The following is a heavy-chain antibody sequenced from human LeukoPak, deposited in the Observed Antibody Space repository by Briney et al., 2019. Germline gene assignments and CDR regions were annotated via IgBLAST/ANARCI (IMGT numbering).Heavy chain of an antibody. V-gene: IGHV3-33*06. J-gene: IGHJ4*01. D-gene: IGHD1-26*01. CDR3: AKDSDIGSPPRLLDY. CDR1: GFTFSRYG. CDR2: IWYDGSNK. Sequence: PGRSLRLSCAASGFTFSRYGMHWVRQAPGKGLEWVAVIWYDGSNKYYADSVKGRFTISRDNSKNTLYVQMNSLRADDTAVYYCAKDSDIGSPPRLLDYWGHGTLVTVSS.